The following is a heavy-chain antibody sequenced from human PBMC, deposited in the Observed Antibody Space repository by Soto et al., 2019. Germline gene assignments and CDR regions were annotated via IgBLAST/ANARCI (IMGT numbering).Heavy chain of an antibody. CDR3: ARSAIPRGGWFRP. D-gene: IGHD2-21*01. Sequence: SENLSLTCNVSDDSLSTYYWSWIRQPAGKGLEWIGRIYASGSTNYNPSLKGRVSMSVDTSKKQFSLRMISVTAADTAMYYCARSAIPRGGWFRPWGQGVLVTVSS. CDR1: DDSLSTYY. CDR2: IYASGST. V-gene: IGHV4-4*07. J-gene: IGHJ5*02.